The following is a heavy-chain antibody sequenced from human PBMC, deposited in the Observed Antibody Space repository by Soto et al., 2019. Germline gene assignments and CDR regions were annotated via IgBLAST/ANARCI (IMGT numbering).Heavy chain of an antibody. CDR3: AREAAARHHYYYGMDV. CDR2: IIPIFGTA. CDR1: GGTFSSYA. Sequence: QVQLVQSGAEVKKPGSSVKVSCKASGGTFSSYAISWVRQAPGQGLEWMGGIIPIFGTANYAQKFQGRVTIPADESTSTAYMELGSLRSEDTAVYYCAREAAARHHYYYGMDVWGQGTTVTVSS. J-gene: IGHJ6*02. D-gene: IGHD6-6*01. V-gene: IGHV1-69*12.